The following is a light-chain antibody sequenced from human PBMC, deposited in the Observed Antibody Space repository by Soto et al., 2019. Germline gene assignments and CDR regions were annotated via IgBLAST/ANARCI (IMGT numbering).Light chain of an antibody. V-gene: IGLV4-69*01. CDR2: INTDGSL. CDR1: SGHSNYA. J-gene: IGLJ3*02. Sequence: QSVLTQSPSASASLGASVQLTCTLSSGHSNYAIAWHQQQPEKGPRYLLKINTDGSLSKADGIPDRFSGSRSGAERYLTISSLQSEDEADYYCQTWDTGIRVFGGGTKLTVL. CDR3: QTWDTGIRV.